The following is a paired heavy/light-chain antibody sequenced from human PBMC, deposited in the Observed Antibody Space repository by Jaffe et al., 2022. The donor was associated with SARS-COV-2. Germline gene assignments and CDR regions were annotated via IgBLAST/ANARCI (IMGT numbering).Heavy chain of an antibody. Sequence: EVQLLESGGGLVQPGGSLRLSCAASGFTFSSYAMGWVRQAPGKGLEWVSAITGSGGDTYHADSVKGRFTISRDNSKNTLYLQMSSLRAEDTAIYYCAKGSSMSRPYYFDYWGQGTLVTVSS. CDR1: GFTFSSYA. CDR3: AKGSSMSRPYYFDY. CDR2: ITGSGGDT. D-gene: IGHD2-2*01. J-gene: IGHJ4*02. V-gene: IGHV3-23*01.
Light chain of an antibody. CDR3: QHYGSSRT. CDR1: QSVSSY. V-gene: IGKV3-20*01. J-gene: IGKJ1*01. Sequence: EIMLTQSPGTLSLSPGERATLSCRASQSVSSYLAWYQQKPGQGPRLLIYDTSSRATGIPDRFSGSGSGTDFTLTISRLEPEDFAVYYCQHYGSSRTFGQGTKVEIK. CDR2: DTS.